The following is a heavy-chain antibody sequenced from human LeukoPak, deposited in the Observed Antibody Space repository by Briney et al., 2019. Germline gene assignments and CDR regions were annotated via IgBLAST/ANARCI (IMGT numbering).Heavy chain of an antibody. Sequence: GGSLRLSCAASGFTFSSYAMSWVRQAPGKGLEWVSAISGSGGSTYYADSVKGRFTISRDNSKNTLYLQMNSLRAEDTAVYYCARGQQWLVLGGFDYWGQGTLVTVSS. J-gene: IGHJ4*02. V-gene: IGHV3-23*01. CDR3: ARGQQWLVLGGFDY. D-gene: IGHD6-19*01. CDR2: ISGSGGST. CDR1: GFTFSSYA.